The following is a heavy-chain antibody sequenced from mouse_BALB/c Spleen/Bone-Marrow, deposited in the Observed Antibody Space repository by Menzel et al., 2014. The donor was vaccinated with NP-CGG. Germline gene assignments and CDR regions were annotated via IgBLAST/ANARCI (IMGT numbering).Heavy chain of an antibody. CDR1: GYTFTSYW. Sequence: QVHVKQSGAELVKPGASVKLSCKASGYTFTSYWMHWVKQRPGQGLEWIGEINPSNGRTNYDEKFKSKATLTVDKSSSTAYMQLSSLTSEDSAVYYCARGGFDYWGQGTTRTGSS. CDR3: ARGGFDY. V-gene: IGHV1S81*02. CDR2: INPSNGRT. J-gene: IGHJ2*01.